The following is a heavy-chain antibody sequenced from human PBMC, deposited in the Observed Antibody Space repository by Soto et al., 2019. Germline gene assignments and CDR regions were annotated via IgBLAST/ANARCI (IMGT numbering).Heavy chain of an antibody. CDR3: ARVVKAGDYGDYGRYYFDY. J-gene: IGHJ4*01. Sequence: GASVKVSCKASGYTFTTYGITWVRQAPGQGLEWMGWISAYSGNTNYAQKLQGRLTVTTDTSTNTAYMDLRSLRSDDTAVYCCARVVKAGDYGDYGRYYFDYWGHGTLVTVSS. D-gene: IGHD4-17*01. V-gene: IGHV1-18*04. CDR1: GYTFTTYG. CDR2: ISAYSGNT.